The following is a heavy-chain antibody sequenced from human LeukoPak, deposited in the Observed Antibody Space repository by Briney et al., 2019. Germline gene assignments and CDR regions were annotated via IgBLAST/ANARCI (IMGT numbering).Heavy chain of an antibody. V-gene: IGHV4-39*01. CDR2: INHDGST. J-gene: IGHJ4*02. CDR3: ARHTGTTSSSAYYFDY. D-gene: IGHD1-1*01. Sequence: SETLSLTCTVSGGSISSSSYYWGWIRQPPGKGLEWIGEINHDGSTNYNPSLKSRVTISVDTSKNQFSLKLNSVTAADTAVYYCARHTGTTSSSAYYFDYWGQGTLVTVSS. CDR1: GGSISSSSYY.